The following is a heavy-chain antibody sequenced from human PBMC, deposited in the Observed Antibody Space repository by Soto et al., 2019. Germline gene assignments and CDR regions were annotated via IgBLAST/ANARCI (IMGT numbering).Heavy chain of an antibody. CDR2: IYHSGST. V-gene: IGHV4-4*02. CDR3: ARSGWKTYDAFDI. Sequence: QVQLQESGPGLVKPSGTLSLTCAVSSGSISSSNWWSWVRQPPGKGLEWIGEIYHSGSTNYNPSLKSRVTISVDKSKTQFAPKLSYVTAADTAVYYCARSGWKTYDAFDIWGQGTMVTVSS. D-gene: IGHD6-19*01. CDR1: SGSISSSNW. J-gene: IGHJ3*02.